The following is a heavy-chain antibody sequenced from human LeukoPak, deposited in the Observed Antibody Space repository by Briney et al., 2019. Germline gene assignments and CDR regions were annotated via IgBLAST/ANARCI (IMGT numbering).Heavy chain of an antibody. V-gene: IGHV7-4-1*02. CDR1: GYTFTSYA. CDR3: ARDGYSSGWYGRYYYMDV. Sequence: GASVKVSCKASGYTFTSYAMNWVREAPGQGLEWMGWINTNTGNPTYAQGFTGRFVFSLDTSVSTAYLQISSLKAEDTAVYYCARDGYSSGWYGRYYYMDVWGKGTTVTVSS. CDR2: INTNTGNP. J-gene: IGHJ6*03. D-gene: IGHD6-19*01.